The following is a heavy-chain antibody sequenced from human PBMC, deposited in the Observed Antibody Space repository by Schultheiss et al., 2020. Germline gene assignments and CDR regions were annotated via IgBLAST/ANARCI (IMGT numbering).Heavy chain of an antibody. CDR2: ISSSSSYI. CDR3: ARDARRGVVVGY. J-gene: IGHJ4*02. D-gene: IGHD2-15*01. Sequence: GGSLRLSCAASGFTFSSYSMNWVRQAPGKGLEWVSSISSSSSYIYYADSVKGRFTISRDNAKNSLYLQMNSLRAEDTAVYYCARDARRGVVVGYWGQGTLVTVSS. CDR1: GFTFSSYS. V-gene: IGHV3-21*01.